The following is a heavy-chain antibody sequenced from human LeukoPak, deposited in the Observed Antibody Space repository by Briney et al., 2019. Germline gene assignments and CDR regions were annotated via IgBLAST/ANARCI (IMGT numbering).Heavy chain of an antibody. D-gene: IGHD1-26*01. Sequence: GGSLRLSCAASGFTFSSYSMNWVRQAPGKGLEWVSAISGSGGSTYYADSVKGRFTISRDNSKNTLYLQMNSLRAEDTAVYYCAKFTQLIEWELYSGYLDYWGQGTLVTVSS. CDR1: GFTFSSYS. CDR3: AKFTQLIEWELYSGYLDY. J-gene: IGHJ4*02. V-gene: IGHV3-23*01. CDR2: ISGSGGST.